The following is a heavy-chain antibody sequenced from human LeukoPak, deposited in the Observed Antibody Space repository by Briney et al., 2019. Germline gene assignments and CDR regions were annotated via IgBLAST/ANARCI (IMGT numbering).Heavy chain of an antibody. D-gene: IGHD6-19*01. CDR1: GGSISSSSYY. CDR3: ARDRYSSGWYSGGYDAFDI. Sequence: SETLSLICTVSGGSISSSSYYWSWIRQPPGKGLEWIGYIYYSGSTNYNPSLKSRVTISVDTSKNQFSLKLSSVTAADPAVYYCARDRYSSGWYSGGYDAFDIWGQGTMVTVSS. V-gene: IGHV4-61*01. CDR2: IYYSGST. J-gene: IGHJ3*02.